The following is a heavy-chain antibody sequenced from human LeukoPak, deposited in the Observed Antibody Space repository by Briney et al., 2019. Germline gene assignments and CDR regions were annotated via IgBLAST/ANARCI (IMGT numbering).Heavy chain of an antibody. Sequence: ASVKVSCKASGYTFTGYYMHWVRQAPGQGLEWMGWINPNSGGTNYAQSFQGRVTMTRDTSISTAYMELSRLRSDDTAVYYCARGIDSIGLVTYYYGMDVWGQGTTVTVSS. CDR2: INPNSGGT. CDR1: GYTFTGYY. V-gene: IGHV1-2*02. J-gene: IGHJ6*02. D-gene: IGHD4-23*01. CDR3: ARGIDSIGLVTYYYGMDV.